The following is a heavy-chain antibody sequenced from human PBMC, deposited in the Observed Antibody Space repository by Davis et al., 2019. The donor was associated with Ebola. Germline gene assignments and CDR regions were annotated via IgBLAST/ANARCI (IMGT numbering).Heavy chain of an antibody. Sequence: GESLKISCAASGFTFSYYSMNWVRQAPGKGLEWLSYISSRSNYIHYADSVKGRFTVSIDNAKNSLYLQMNSLRAEDTAVYYCVREGYNFDFDYWGQGTLVTVSS. CDR1: GFTFSYYS. J-gene: IGHJ4*02. D-gene: IGHD1-1*01. CDR3: VREGYNFDFDY. CDR2: ISSRSNYI. V-gene: IGHV3-21*01.